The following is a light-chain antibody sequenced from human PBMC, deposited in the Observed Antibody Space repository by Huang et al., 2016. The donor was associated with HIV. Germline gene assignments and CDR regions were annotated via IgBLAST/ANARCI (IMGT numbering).Light chain of an antibody. CDR3: QQYNNWPGLT. CDR2: GAS. J-gene: IGKJ4*01. Sequence: EIVMTQSPATLSVSPGERATLSCRASQSVSSNLAWYQQIPGHAPRLLIYGASTRATGIPARFSGSGSGTEFTLTISSLQSEDLVLYYCQQYNNWPGLTFGGGTKVEIK. V-gene: IGKV3-15*01. CDR1: QSVSSN.